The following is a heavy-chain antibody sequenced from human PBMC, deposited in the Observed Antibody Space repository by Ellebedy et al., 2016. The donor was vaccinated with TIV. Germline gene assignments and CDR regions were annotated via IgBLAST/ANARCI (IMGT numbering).Heavy chain of an antibody. CDR2: VDWDAAN. J-gene: IGHJ6*02. CDR1: GFLLSTSGMS. D-gene: IGHD3-9*01. V-gene: IGHV2-70*13. CDR3: ARLVNDIMTGDV. Sequence: SGPTLVKPTQTLTLTCTFSGFLLSTSGMSVSWIRQPPGKGLEWLAHVDWDAANYYTASLKTRLSISRDTSKNQVVLTMTNMDPVDTATYYCARLVNDIMTGDVWGQGITVTVSS.